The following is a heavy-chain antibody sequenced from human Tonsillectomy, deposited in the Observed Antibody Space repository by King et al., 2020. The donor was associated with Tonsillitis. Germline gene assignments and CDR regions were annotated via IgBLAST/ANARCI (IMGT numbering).Heavy chain of an antibody. CDR3: AGNPYYYGSGSSSDFDY. CDR2: IYYSGST. D-gene: IGHD3-10*01. CDR1: GGSISSSSYY. Sequence: QLQESGPGLVKPSETLSLTCTVSGGSISSSSYYWGWIRQPPGKGLEWIGSIYYSGSTDYNPSLKSRVTISVDTSKHQFSLKLSSVTAADTAVYYCAGNPYYYGSGSSSDFDYWGQGTLVTVSS. V-gene: IGHV4-39*01. J-gene: IGHJ4*02.